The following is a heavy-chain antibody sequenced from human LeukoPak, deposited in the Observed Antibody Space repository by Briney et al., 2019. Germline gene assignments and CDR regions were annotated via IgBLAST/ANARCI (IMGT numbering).Heavy chain of an antibody. Sequence: GGSLRLSCAASGFTFSSYSMNWVRQAPGTGLEWVLSISGSSGYIYYADSAKGRFTISRDNAKSSLYLQMNSLRAEDTAVYYCASSRKPWGGELLDYWGQGTLVTVSS. CDR3: ASSRKPWGGELLDY. V-gene: IGHV3-21*01. J-gene: IGHJ4*02. CDR1: GFTFSSYS. D-gene: IGHD1-7*01. CDR2: ISGSSGYI.